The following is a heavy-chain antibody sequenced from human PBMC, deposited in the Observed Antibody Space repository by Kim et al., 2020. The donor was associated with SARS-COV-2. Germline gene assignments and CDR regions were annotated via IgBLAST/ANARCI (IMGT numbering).Heavy chain of an antibody. CDR3: ARDTARLLWFGETTSYGMDV. Sequence: GGSLRLSCAASGFTVSSNYMSWVRQAPGKGLEWVSVIYSGGSTFYADSVKGRFTISRDNSKNTLYLQMNSLRAEDTAVYYCARDTARLLWFGETTSYGMDVWGQGTTVTVSS. D-gene: IGHD3-10*01. V-gene: IGHV3-53*01. CDR2: IYSGGST. CDR1: GFTVSSNY. J-gene: IGHJ6*02.